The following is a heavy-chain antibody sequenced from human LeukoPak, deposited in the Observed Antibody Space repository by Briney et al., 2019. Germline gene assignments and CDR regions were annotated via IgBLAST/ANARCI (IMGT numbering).Heavy chain of an antibody. CDR1: GYTFTGYY. CDR3: ARLDTSVSDSGYDLGFDY. Sequence: ASVKVSCKASGYTFTGYYMHWVRQAPGQGLEWMGWINPNSGGTNYAQKFQGRVTMTRDTSISTAYMELSRLRSDDTAVYYCARLDTSVSDSGYDLGFDYWGQGTLVTVSS. J-gene: IGHJ4*02. CDR2: INPNSGGT. D-gene: IGHD5-12*01. V-gene: IGHV1-2*02.